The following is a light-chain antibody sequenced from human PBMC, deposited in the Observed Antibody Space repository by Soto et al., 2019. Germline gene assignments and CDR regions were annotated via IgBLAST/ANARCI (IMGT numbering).Light chain of an antibody. V-gene: IGKV1-39*01. CDR1: QHIAKF. CDR3: QQTYSAPGT. Sequence: DIQMTQSPSSLSAFVGDSVTVTCRPSQHIAKFLNWYQVKPGKAPKVLIFVTSNLQNGVPSRFSGSGSGTEFNLTISNLEPEDFATYYCQQTYSAPGTFGQGTRV. CDR2: VTS. J-gene: IGKJ1*01.